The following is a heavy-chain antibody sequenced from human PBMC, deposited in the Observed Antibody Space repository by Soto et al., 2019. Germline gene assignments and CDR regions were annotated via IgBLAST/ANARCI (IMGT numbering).Heavy chain of an antibody. CDR3: ARVGLLYAAAGLDY. CDR1: GGTFSSYA. D-gene: IGHD6-13*01. CDR2: IIPIFGTA. V-gene: IGHV1-69*13. Sequence: GASVKVSCKASGGTFSSYAISWVRQAPGQGLEWMGGIIPIFGTANYAQKFQGRVTITADESTSTAYMELSSLRSEDTAVYYCARVGLLYAAAGLDYWGQGTLVTVSS. J-gene: IGHJ4*02.